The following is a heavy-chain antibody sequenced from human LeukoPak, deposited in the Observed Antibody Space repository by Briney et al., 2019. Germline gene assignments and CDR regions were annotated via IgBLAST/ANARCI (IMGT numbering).Heavy chain of an antibody. Sequence: HPGGSLRLSCAASGFTFSSYWMSWVRQAPGKGLEWVAFIRYDGSNKYYADSVKGRFTISRDNSKNTLYLQMNSLRAEDTAVYYCANRYSGSYYLGPFDYWGQGTLVTVSS. V-gene: IGHV3-30*02. CDR2: IRYDGSNK. J-gene: IGHJ4*02. CDR1: GFTFSSYW. D-gene: IGHD1-26*01. CDR3: ANRYSGSYYLGPFDY.